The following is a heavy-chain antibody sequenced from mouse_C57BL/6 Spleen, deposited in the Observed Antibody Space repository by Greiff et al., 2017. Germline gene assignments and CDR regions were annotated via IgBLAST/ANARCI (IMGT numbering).Heavy chain of an antibody. CDR3: AKNGGGDDGYYAAMDY. CDR2: IWSGGST. V-gene: IGHV2-5*01. J-gene: IGHJ4*01. Sequence: VKLVESGPGLVQPSQSLSITCTVSGFSLTSYGVHWVRQSPGKGLEWLGVIWSGGSTDYNAAFMSRLSITKDNSKSQVFFKMNSLQADDTSIYYCAKNGGGDDGYYAAMDYWGQGTSVTVSS. CDR1: GFSLTSYG. D-gene: IGHD2-3*01.